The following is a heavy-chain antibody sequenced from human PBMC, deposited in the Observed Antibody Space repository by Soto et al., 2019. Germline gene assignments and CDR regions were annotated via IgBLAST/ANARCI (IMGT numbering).Heavy chain of an antibody. CDR1: GYTFTSYG. Sequence: QVKLVQSGAEVKKPGASVKVSCKASGYTFTSYGISWVRQAPGQGLEWMGWINPYNGNTNYAQKLQGRVTMTTDTSTNTAYMELRSLRSDATAVYYCARDWFGIDYWGQGTLVTVSS. CDR2: INPYNGNT. V-gene: IGHV1-18*01. D-gene: IGHD3-16*01. CDR3: ARDWFGIDY. J-gene: IGHJ4*02.